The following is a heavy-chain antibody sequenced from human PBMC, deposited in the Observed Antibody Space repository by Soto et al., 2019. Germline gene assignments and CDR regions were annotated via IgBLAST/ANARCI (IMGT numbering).Heavy chain of an antibody. D-gene: IGHD3-10*01. Sequence: QVQLVQSGAEVKKPGSSVKVSCKASGGIFSTYAISWFRQAPGQGLEWMGGIIPLFGTPNYAQRFQGRVTITADESTSTAYMELSRLRSEDTAVYYCARHRDDYGSGNYYNRIDFWGQGTLVTVSS. J-gene: IGHJ4*02. CDR2: IIPLFGTP. CDR1: GGIFSTYA. V-gene: IGHV1-69*01. CDR3: ARHRDDYGSGNYYNRIDF.